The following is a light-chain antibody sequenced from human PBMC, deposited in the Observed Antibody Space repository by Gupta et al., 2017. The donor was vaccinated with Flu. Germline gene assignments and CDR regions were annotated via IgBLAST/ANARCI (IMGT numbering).Light chain of an antibody. V-gene: IGKV4-1*01. CDR2: WAS. CDR3: QQYYSTPNT. CDR1: QSVLYSHNNKNY. Sequence: NYKSSQSVLYSHNNKNYLAWYQQKPGQPPKLLIYWASTRESGVPDRFSGSGSGTDFTLTISSLQAEDVAVYYCQQYYSTPNTFGGGTKVEVK. J-gene: IGKJ4*01.